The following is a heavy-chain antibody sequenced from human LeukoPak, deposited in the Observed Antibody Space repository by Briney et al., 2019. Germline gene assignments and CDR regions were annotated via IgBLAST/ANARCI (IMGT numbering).Heavy chain of an antibody. Sequence: SETLSLTCAVYGGSFSGYYWSWLRQPPGKGLGWIGEINHSGSTNYNPSLKSRVTISVDTSKNQFSLKLSSVTAADTAVYYCARALYDYVWGSYPTYWGQGTLVTVSS. V-gene: IGHV4-34*01. J-gene: IGHJ4*02. CDR1: GGSFSGYY. D-gene: IGHD3-16*02. CDR2: INHSGST. CDR3: ARALYDYVWGSYPTY.